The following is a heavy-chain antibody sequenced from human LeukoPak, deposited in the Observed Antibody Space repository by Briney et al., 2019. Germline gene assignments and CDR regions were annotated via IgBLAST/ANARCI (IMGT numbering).Heavy chain of an antibody. Sequence: GGSLRLSCAASGFTFDDYAMHWVRQAPGKGLEWVSGISWNSGSIGYADSVKGRFTISRDNAKNSLYLQMNSLRAEDMALYYCAKDHGSSGYCTLTNWGQGTLVTVSS. J-gene: IGHJ4*02. CDR3: AKDHGSSGYCTLTN. D-gene: IGHD3-22*01. CDR1: GFTFDDYA. CDR2: ISWNSGSI. V-gene: IGHV3-9*03.